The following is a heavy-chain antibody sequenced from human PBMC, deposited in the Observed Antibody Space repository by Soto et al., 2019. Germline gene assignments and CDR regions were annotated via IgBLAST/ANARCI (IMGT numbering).Heavy chain of an antibody. Sequence: ASVKVSGKASGYKFTDYYMHWVRQAPGQGLEYMGWISPNSGATESPQNFQGRVTLTSGMSITTAYMELSSLRSDDAAIYYCARDSSASGPTLPKDPWGQGTMLTVYS. J-gene: IGHJ5*02. V-gene: IGHV1-2*02. CDR1: GYKFTDYY. D-gene: IGHD3-10*01. CDR2: ISPNSGAT. CDR3: ARDSSASGPTLPKDP.